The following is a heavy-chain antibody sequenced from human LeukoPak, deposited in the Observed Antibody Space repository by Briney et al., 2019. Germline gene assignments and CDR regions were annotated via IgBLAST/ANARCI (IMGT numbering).Heavy chain of an antibody. D-gene: IGHD6-6*01. CDR2: MNPNSGNT. J-gene: IGHJ3*02. V-gene: IGHV1-8*03. Sequence: ASVKVSCKASGYTSTSYGISWVRQATGQGLEWMGWMNPNSGNTGYAQKFQGRVTITRNTSISTAYMELSSLRSEDTAVYYCAVAARVVSDAFDIWGQGTMVTVSS. CDR3: AVAARVVSDAFDI. CDR1: GYTSTSYG.